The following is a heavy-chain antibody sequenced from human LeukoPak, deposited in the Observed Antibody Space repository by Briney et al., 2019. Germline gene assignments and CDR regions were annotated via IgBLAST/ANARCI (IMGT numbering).Heavy chain of an antibody. Sequence: GASVKVSCKASGYTFNSSYMHWVRQAPGQGLEWMGIINPSDDSTRYAQKFQGRVTMTKDTSTNTVYMHLSSLSSDDTAVYYCASGGHSYGQHWGQGTLVTVSS. V-gene: IGHV1-46*02. CDR2: INPSDDST. J-gene: IGHJ4*02. CDR1: GYTFNSSY. CDR3: ASGGHSYGQH. D-gene: IGHD5-18*01.